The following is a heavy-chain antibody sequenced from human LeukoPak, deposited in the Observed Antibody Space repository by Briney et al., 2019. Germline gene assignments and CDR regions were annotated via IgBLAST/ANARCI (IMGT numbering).Heavy chain of an antibody. CDR3: ARLGVRYTTSSWWFDP. CDR2: LYYSGST. V-gene: IGHV4-59*08. Sequence: SETLSLTCTVSGGSINTYYWSWIRHPPGKGLEWIRYLYYSGSTNYSPSLKSRVTISVDTSKNQFSLKLSSVTAADTAVYYCARLGVRYTTSSWWFDPWGQGILVTVSS. J-gene: IGHJ5*02. D-gene: IGHD6-6*01. CDR1: GGSINTYY.